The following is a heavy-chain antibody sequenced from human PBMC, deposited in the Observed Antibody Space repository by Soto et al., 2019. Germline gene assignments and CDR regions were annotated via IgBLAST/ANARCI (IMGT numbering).Heavy chain of an antibody. V-gene: IGHV1-69*06. CDR2: IIPIFGTA. CDR1: GGTFSSYA. J-gene: IGHJ6*02. D-gene: IGHD3-10*01. Sequence: SVKVSCKASGGTFSSYAISWVRQAPGQGLEWMGGIIPIFGTANYAQKFQGRVTITADKSTSTAYMELSSLRSEDTAVYYCARGLFPYGSGSYYKLYGMDVWGQGTTVTVSS. CDR3: ARGLFPYGSGSYYKLYGMDV.